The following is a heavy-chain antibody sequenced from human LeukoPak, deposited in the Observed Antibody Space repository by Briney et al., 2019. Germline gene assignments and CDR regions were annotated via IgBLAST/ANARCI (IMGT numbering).Heavy chain of an antibody. J-gene: IGHJ4*02. Sequence: GGSLRLSCAASVFTFSSYCMHWVRQAPCKGLEWVAVIWYDGSNKYYADSVKGRFTISRDNSKNTLYLQMNSLRAEDTAVYYCARDRATSRALDYWGQGTLVTVSS. CDR3: ARDRATSRALDY. CDR1: VFTFSSYC. CDR2: IWYDGSNK. V-gene: IGHV3-33*01.